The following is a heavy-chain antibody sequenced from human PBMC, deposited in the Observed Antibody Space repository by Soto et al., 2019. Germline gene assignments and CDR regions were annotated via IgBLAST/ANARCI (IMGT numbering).Heavy chain of an antibody. J-gene: IGHJ6*02. D-gene: IGHD2-15*01. V-gene: IGHV1-18*04. CDR3: ARDVMMEDIVVVVAARYYYGMDV. CDR1: GYTFTSYG. Sequence: ASVKVSCKASGYTFTSYGISWVRQAPGQGLEWMGWISAYNGNTNYAQKLQGRVTMTTDTSTSTAYMELRSLRSDDTAVYYCARDVMMEDIVVVVAARYYYGMDVWGQ. CDR2: ISAYNGNT.